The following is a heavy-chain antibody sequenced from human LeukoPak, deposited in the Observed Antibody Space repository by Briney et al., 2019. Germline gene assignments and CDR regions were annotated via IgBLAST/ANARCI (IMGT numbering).Heavy chain of an antibody. V-gene: IGHV4-39*07. CDR3: ARLRVRGYGYGPWEGPTWLDY. D-gene: IGHD5-18*01. J-gene: IGHJ4*02. Sequence: SETLSLTCTVSGGSITISYYYWGWIRQPPGKGLEWLGSIYYSGSTYYNPSLKSRVTISVDTSKNQFSLKLSSVTAADTAVYYCARLRVRGYGYGPWEGPTWLDYWGQGSLVTVSS. CDR1: GGSITISYYY. CDR2: IYYSGST.